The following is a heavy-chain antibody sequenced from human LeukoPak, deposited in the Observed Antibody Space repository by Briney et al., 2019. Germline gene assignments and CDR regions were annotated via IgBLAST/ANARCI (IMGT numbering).Heavy chain of an antibody. D-gene: IGHD3-10*01. Sequence: GESLRISCKGSGYSFTSYWISWVRQMPGKGLEWMGRIDPSDSYTNYSPSFQGHVTISADKSISTAYLQWSSLKASDTAMYYCASSYGSGSCYKDGDYWGQGTLVTVSS. J-gene: IGHJ4*02. CDR2: IDPSDSYT. V-gene: IGHV5-10-1*01. CDR1: GYSFTSYW. CDR3: ASSYGSGSCYKDGDY.